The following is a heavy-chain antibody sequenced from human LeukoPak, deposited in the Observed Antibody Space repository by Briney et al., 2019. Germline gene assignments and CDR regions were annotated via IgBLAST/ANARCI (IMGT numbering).Heavy chain of an antibody. J-gene: IGHJ1*01. CDR2: IWYDGSNK. Sequence: GRSLRLSCSATGFTFKNHGMHWVRQAPGKGLEWVAVIWYDGSNKYYADSVKGRFTISRDNSKNTLYLQMNSLRAEDTAVYYCARDDIAAASPAEYFQHWGQGTLVTVSS. CDR3: ARDDIAAASPAEYFQH. CDR1: GFTFKNHG. D-gene: IGHD6-13*01. V-gene: IGHV3-33*01.